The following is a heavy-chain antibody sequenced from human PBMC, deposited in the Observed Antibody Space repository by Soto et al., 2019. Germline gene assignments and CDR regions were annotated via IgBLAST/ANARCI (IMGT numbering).Heavy chain of an antibody. CDR1: GYSFTGYY. CDR3: AREYSSVWGVWFDP. D-gene: IGHD6-19*01. J-gene: IGHJ5*02. Sequence: QVQLVQSGAEVKKPGASVKVSCNASGYSFTGYYMHWERQAPGQGLEWMGWINPNSGGTNYAQKFQGWVTMTRDTSISTAYMELSRLRSDDTAVSYCAREYSSVWGVWFDPWGQGTLVTVSS. CDR2: INPNSGGT. V-gene: IGHV1-2*04.